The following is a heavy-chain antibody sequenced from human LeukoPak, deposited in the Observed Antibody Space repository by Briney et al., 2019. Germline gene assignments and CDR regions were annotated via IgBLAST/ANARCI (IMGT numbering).Heavy chain of an antibody. D-gene: IGHD3-3*01. CDR3: ASQIFGVAHVY. V-gene: IGHV3-21*01. CDR1: GFTFSTYT. CDR2: IISSSTYI. J-gene: IGHJ4*02. Sequence: GALMLSCAAAGFTFSTYTMKWGRRAPGKGREWVASIISSSTYINYADSTKGRFTISRDNAKNSLYLQMNSLRAEDTAVYYCASQIFGVAHVYWGQGTLVTVSS.